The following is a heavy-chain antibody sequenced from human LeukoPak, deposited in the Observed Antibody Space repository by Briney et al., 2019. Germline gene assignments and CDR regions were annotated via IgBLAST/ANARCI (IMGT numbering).Heavy chain of an antibody. D-gene: IGHD5-12*01. CDR2: ISAYNGDT. Sequence: ASVKVSCKASGYTFITYGINWVRQAPGQELEWMGWISAYNGDTKYALSLQGRLTMTTDTSTRTAYMELGSLGSDDTAVYYCAREGGFGYDFTGFDYWGQGTLVTVSS. V-gene: IGHV1-18*01. CDR1: GYTFITYG. J-gene: IGHJ4*02. CDR3: AREGGFGYDFTGFDY.